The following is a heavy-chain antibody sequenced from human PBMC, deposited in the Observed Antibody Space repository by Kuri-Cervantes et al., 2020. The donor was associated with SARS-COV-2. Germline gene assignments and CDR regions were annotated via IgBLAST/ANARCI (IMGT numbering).Heavy chain of an antibody. J-gene: IGHJ4*02. CDR1: GGSFSGYY. V-gene: IGHV4-34*01. D-gene: IGHD3-10*01. CDR2: INHSGST. Sequence: GSLRLSCAVYGGSFSGYYWSWIRQPPGKGLEWIGEINHSGSTNYNPSLKSRVTISVDTSKNQFSLKLSSVTAADTAVYYCARTCGSGTPPSYWGQGTLVTVSS. CDR3: ARTCGSGTPPSY.